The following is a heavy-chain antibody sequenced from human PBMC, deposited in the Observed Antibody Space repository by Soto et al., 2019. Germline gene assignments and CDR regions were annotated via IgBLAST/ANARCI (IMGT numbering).Heavy chain of an antibody. CDR1: GVSFNNNG. Sequence: QVQLVQSGAEVKKPGPSVKVSCKTSGVSFNNNGIGWVRQAPGHGLERMGGVSPPFRTSNYARKFQGRISITADASTGTVNMELSSLTAEDTAQYYCARVLYYGSGSYSPYGRDVGGQGTTVTVSS. CDR3: ARVLYYGSGSYSPYGRDV. J-gene: IGHJ6*02. V-gene: IGHV1-69*01. CDR2: VSPPFRTS. D-gene: IGHD3-10*01.